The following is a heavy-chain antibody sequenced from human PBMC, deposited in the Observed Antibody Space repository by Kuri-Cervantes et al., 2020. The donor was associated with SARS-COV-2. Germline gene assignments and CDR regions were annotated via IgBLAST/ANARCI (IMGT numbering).Heavy chain of an antibody. V-gene: IGHV4-59*01. CDR1: GGPISSYY. J-gene: IGHJ5*02. Sequence: SETLSLTCTVSGGPISSYYWNWIRQPPGKGLEWIGYIYYSGSTKYNPSLKSRVTISVDMSKNQFSLKLSSVTAADTAVYYCARARRYSSLEGWFDPWGQGTLVTVSS. D-gene: IGHD6-13*01. CDR3: ARARRYSSLEGWFDP. CDR2: IYYSGST.